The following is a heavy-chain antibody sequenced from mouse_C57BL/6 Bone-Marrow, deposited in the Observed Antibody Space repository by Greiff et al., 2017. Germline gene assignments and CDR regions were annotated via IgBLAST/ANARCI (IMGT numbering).Heavy chain of an antibody. Sequence: VHVKQSVAELVRPGASVKLSCTASGFNIKNTYMHWVKQRPEQGLEWIGRIDPANGNTKYAPKFQGKATITADTSSTTAYLQLSSLTSEDTAVYYCARCSFYYAMDYWGQGTSVTVSS. D-gene: IGHD1-1*01. CDR3: ARCSFYYAMDY. CDR1: GFNIKNTY. V-gene: IGHV14-3*01. CDR2: IDPANGNT. J-gene: IGHJ4*01.